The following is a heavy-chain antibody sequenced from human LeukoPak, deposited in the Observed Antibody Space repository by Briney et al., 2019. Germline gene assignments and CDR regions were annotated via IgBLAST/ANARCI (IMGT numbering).Heavy chain of an antibody. V-gene: IGHV4-39*01. CDR2: IYYSGST. Sequence: SETLSLTCTVSGGSISSSSYYWGWIRQPPGKGLEWIGSIYYSGSTYYNPSLKSRVTISVDTSKNQFSLKLSSVTAADTAVYYCARRRRGSGSYYGYWGQGTLVTVSS. D-gene: IGHD3-10*01. CDR1: GGSISSSSYY. J-gene: IGHJ4*02. CDR3: ARRRRGSGSYYGY.